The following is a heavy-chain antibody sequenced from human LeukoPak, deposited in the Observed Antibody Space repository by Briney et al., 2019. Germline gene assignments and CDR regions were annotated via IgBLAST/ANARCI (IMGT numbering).Heavy chain of an antibody. D-gene: IGHD5-18*01. CDR1: GGTFSSYT. CDR2: IIPILSIA. V-gene: IGHV1-69*04. J-gene: IGHJ5*02. CDR3: AREKDSYGLESNWFDP. Sequence: SVKVSCKASGGTFSSYTISWARQAPGQALEWMGRIIPILSIANYAQKFQGRVTITADKSTSTAYMELSSLRSEDTAVYYCAREKDSYGLESNWFDPWGQGTLVTVSS.